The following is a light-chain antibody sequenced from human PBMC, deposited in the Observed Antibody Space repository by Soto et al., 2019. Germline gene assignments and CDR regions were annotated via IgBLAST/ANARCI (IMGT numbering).Light chain of an antibody. Sequence: EIVLTQSPATLSLSPGERATLSCRASQSVSSFLAWYQQKPGQAPRLLIYDASNRATGIPARFSGSGSGTDFTLTISSLEPEDFAVYYCQQRSNWPHLTFGGGTKVEIK. CDR1: QSVSSF. CDR3: QQRSNWPHLT. CDR2: DAS. V-gene: IGKV3-11*01. J-gene: IGKJ4*01.